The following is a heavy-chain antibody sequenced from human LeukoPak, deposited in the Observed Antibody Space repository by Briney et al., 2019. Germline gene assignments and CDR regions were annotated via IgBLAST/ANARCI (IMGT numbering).Heavy chain of an antibody. CDR1: GFTFSSYW. J-gene: IGHJ4*02. V-gene: IGHV3-74*01. D-gene: IGHD3-3*01. CDR3: ARDRGLWSGYYFDY. CDR2: INSDGSST. Sequence: GGSLRLSCAASGFTFSSYWMHWVRQAPGKGLVWVSRINSDGSSTSYADSVKGRFTISKDNAKNTLYLQMNSLRAEDTAVYYCARDRGLWSGYYFDYWGQGTLVTVSS.